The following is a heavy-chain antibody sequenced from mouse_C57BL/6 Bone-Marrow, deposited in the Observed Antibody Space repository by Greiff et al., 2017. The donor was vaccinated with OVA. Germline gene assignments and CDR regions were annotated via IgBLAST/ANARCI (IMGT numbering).Heavy chain of an antibody. Sequence: EVQVVESGGGLVQPGGSMKLSCVASGFTFSNYWMNWVRQSPEKGLEWVAQIRLKSDNYATHYAESVKGRFTISRDDSKSRVYLQMNNLRAEDTGIYYCTTGYDYDGDYWGQGTTLTVSS. D-gene: IGHD2-4*01. CDR3: TTGYDYDGDY. CDR2: IRLKSDNYAT. J-gene: IGHJ2*01. CDR1: GFTFSNYW. V-gene: IGHV6-3*01.